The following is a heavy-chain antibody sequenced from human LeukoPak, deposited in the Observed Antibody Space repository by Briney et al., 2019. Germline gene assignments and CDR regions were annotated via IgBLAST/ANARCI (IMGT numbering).Heavy chain of an antibody. Sequence: SETLSLTCAVYGGSFSGYYWSWIRQPPGKGLEWIGEINHSGSTNYNPSLKSRVTIPVDTSKNQFSLKLSSVTAADTAVYYCAYCSGGSCTHFDYWGQGTLVTVSS. V-gene: IGHV4-34*01. CDR3: AYCSGGSCTHFDY. CDR2: INHSGST. J-gene: IGHJ4*02. CDR1: GGSFSGYY. D-gene: IGHD2-15*01.